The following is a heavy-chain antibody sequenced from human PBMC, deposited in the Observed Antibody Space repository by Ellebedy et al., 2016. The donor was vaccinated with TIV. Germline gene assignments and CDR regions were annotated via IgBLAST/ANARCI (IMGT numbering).Heavy chain of an antibody. Sequence: GSLRLSXTVSGGSVSSGSYYWSWIRQPPGKGLEWIGYIYYSGSTNYNPSLKSRVTISVDTSKNQFSLKLSSVTAADTAVYYCARVGSSGWYGGENYWGQGTLVTVSS. CDR1: GGSVSSGSYY. CDR2: IYYSGST. V-gene: IGHV4-61*01. D-gene: IGHD6-19*01. CDR3: ARVGSSGWYGGENY. J-gene: IGHJ4*02.